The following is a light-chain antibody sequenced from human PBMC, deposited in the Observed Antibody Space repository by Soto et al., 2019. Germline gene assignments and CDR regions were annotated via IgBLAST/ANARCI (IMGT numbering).Light chain of an antibody. J-gene: IGLJ2*01. CDR3: GTWDSSLSAVV. Sequence: QSVLTQPPSVSAAPGQKVTISCSGSSSNIGNNYVSWYQQLPGTAPKLLIYDNNKRPSGIPDRFSGSKSGTSATRGITGLXXXXXXXYYCGTWDSSLSAVVFGGGTKLTVL. V-gene: IGLV1-51*01. CDR1: SSNIGNNY. CDR2: DNN.